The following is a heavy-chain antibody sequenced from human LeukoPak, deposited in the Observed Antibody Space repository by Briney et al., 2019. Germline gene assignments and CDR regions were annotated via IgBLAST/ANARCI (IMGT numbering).Heavy chain of an antibody. Sequence: ASVKVSCKASGYTFTSYYMHWVRQAPGQGLEWMGIINPSGGSTSYAQKFQGRVTMTRDTSTSTVYMELSSLRSEDTAVYYCARDSRSGIFGVVIAYYYYGMDVWGQGTTVTVSS. CDR3: ARDSRSGIFGVVIAYYYYGMDV. J-gene: IGHJ6*02. CDR1: GYTFTSYY. CDR2: INPSGGST. D-gene: IGHD3-3*01. V-gene: IGHV1-46*01.